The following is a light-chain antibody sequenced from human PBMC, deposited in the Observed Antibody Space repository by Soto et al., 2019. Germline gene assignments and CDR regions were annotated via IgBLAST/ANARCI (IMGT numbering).Light chain of an antibody. V-gene: IGKV1-12*01. CDR2: AAS. CDR3: QQANSFPLT. CDR1: QGISSW. J-gene: IGKJ4*02. Sequence: DIHMPQSPSSLSASVGDRVTITCRASQGISSWLDWYQQKPGQAPKLLIYAASRLQSWVPSRFSEQGSGTDFTLTTSRLQPEDCATYYCQQANSFPLTFGGGTTGQIK.